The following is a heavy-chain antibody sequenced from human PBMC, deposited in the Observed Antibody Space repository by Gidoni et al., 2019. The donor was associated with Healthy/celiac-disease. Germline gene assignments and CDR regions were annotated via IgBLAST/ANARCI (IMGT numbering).Heavy chain of an antibody. CDR3: ARRTGRSSWYGWFDP. D-gene: IGHD6-13*01. CDR2: LYYRGST. J-gene: IGHJ5*02. V-gene: IGHV4-39*01. CDR1: GRSISSSSYY. Sequence: QLQLQESGPGLVQPSETLSLTGTVPGRSISSSSYYLGWIRQPPGKGGEWIGSLYYRGSTYHTPSLKSRVTISVDTSKNQFSLKLSSVTAADTAVYYCARRTGRSSWYGWFDPWGQGTLVTVSS.